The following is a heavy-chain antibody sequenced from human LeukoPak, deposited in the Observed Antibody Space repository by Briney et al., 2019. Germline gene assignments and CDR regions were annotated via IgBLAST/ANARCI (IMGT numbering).Heavy chain of an antibody. CDR1: GYTFTSHA. D-gene: IGHD2-2*01. CDR2: INPSGGST. J-gene: IGHJ4*02. CDR3: AREGSTSCYDY. V-gene: IGHV1-46*01. Sequence: ASVKVSCKASGYTFTSHAIYWVRQAPGQRLEWMGIINPSGGSTSYAQKFQGRVTMTRDTSTSAVYMELSSLRSEDTAVYYCAREGSTSCYDYWGQGTLVTVSS.